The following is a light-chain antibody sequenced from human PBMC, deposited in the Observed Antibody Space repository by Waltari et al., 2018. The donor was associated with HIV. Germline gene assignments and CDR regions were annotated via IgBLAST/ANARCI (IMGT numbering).Light chain of an antibody. V-gene: IGKV3-11*01. Sequence: EIALTQSPATLSLSPGARATLSCRASQSVTSSLVWFQQKPGQPPRLLIYDASFRATGIPARFSGSGSGTDCTLTIRSLEAEDSAVYYCHQRSNWPGTFGQGTNLEI. CDR2: DAS. CDR1: QSVTSS. J-gene: IGKJ2*01. CDR3: HQRSNWPGT.